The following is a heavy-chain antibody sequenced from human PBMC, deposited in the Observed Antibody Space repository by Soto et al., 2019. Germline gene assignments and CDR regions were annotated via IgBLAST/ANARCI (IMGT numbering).Heavy chain of an antibody. Sequence: QVQLVQSGAEVKKPGSSVKFSCKASGGTLRSYAISWVGQAPGQGLEWMGGIIPIFGTANYAQKFQGRVTITADESTSTAYMELSSLRSEDTAVYYCARGYYYDSSGYYSNAYYFDYWGQGTLVTVSS. CDR2: IIPIFGTA. D-gene: IGHD3-22*01. J-gene: IGHJ4*02. CDR1: GGTLRSYA. V-gene: IGHV1-69*01. CDR3: ARGYYYDSSGYYSNAYYFDY.